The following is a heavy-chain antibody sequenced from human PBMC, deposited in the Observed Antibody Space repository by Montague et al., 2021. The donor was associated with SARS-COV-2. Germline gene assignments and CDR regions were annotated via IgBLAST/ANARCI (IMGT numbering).Heavy chain of an antibody. CDR2: INHRGTS. Sequence: ETLSLTCAVYGGSFSDYFWTWIRQPPGKGLEWIGEINHRGTSNYNPSLKSRVSISVDTSKNQFSLYLGSVTAADTAVYYCARGRQHFNMVVVVMTGGEYYFDYWGQGTLVTVSS. D-gene: IGHD3-22*01. CDR3: ARGRQHFNMVVVVMTGGEYYFDY. CDR1: GGSFSDYF. V-gene: IGHV4-34*01. J-gene: IGHJ4*02.